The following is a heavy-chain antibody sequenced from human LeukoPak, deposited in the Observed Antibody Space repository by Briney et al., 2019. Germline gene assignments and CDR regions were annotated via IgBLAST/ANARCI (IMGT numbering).Heavy chain of an antibody. V-gene: IGHV3-23*01. D-gene: IGHD5-12*01. CDR2: ISGSGGST. CDR3: ANFVVATISVFDY. Sequence: PGGSLRLSCAASGFTFSSYAMSWVRQAPGKGLEWVSAISGSGGSTYYVDSVKGRFTISRDNSKNTLYLQMNSLRAEDTAVYYCANFVVATISVFDYWGQGTLVTVSS. CDR1: GFTFSSYA. J-gene: IGHJ4*02.